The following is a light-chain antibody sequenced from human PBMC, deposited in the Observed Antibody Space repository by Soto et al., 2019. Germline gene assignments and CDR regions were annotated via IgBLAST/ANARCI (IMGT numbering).Light chain of an antibody. CDR3: QQYGSSPVT. CDR2: GAS. J-gene: IGKJ3*01. V-gene: IGKV3-20*01. Sequence: EIVLTQSPDTLSLSPGERATLSCRASQSVYSSYLAWYQQKPGQAPGLHIYGASNRATGIPDRFSGNGSGTDFTLTISRLEPEDFAVYYCQQYGSSPVTFGPGTKVDIK. CDR1: QSVYSSY.